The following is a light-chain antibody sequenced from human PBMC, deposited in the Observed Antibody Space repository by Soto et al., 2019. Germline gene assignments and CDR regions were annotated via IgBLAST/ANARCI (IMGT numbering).Light chain of an antibody. CDR2: DAS. CDR1: QSVSRY. Sequence: EIVLTQSPGTLFLSPGERATLSSRASQSVSRYLAWYQQQPGKAPRLLIYDASYRATGIPARLSGSGSGTDFILTIRSLEPEDFAIYYCQQRSNWITFGQGTRLEIK. V-gene: IGKV3-11*01. CDR3: QQRSNWIT. J-gene: IGKJ5*01.